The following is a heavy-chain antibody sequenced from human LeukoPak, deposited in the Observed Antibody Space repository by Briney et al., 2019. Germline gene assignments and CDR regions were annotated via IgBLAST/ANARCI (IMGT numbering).Heavy chain of an antibody. J-gene: IGHJ4*02. Sequence: GGSLRLSCAASGFTFSGYAMSWVRQAPGKGLEWVSAISGSGGSTCYADSVKGRFTISRDNSKNTLYLQMNSLRAEDTAVYYCAKDRLWFGESYYFDYWGQGTLVTVSS. CDR1: GFTFSGYA. D-gene: IGHD3-10*01. CDR3: AKDRLWFGESYYFDY. V-gene: IGHV3-23*01. CDR2: ISGSGGST.